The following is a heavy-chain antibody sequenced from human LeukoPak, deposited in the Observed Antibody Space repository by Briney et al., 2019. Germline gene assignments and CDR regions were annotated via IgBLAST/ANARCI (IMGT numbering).Heavy chain of an antibody. V-gene: IGHV3-30-3*01. CDR3: AREEVPIVATTPLYYHGMDV. Sequence: PGGSLRLSCAASRFTFSSYAMPWVRQAPGKGMEWVALISSDGSKKYYVDSLKGRFTISRDNSKNTLFVQMNSLRAEDTAVYYCAREEVPIVATTPLYYHGMDVWGQGTTVTVSS. D-gene: IGHD5-12*01. CDR2: ISSDGSKK. CDR1: RFTFSSYA. J-gene: IGHJ6*02.